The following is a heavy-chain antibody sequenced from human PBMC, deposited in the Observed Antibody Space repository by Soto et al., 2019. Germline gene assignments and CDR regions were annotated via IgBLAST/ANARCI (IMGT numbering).Heavy chain of an antibody. Sequence: EVQLLESGGGLVQPGGSLRLSCAASGFTFNDYAMTWVRQAPGKGLEWVSVISGSGGSTYYADSVKGRFTISSDNAKNTRYLHMNSRRAEDTDVYYCAKDRPAAVGYIWNDFDAFDIWFQGTMVTVSS. V-gene: IGHV3-23*01. D-gene: IGHD1-20*01. CDR3: AKDRPAAVGYIWNDFDAFDI. J-gene: IGHJ3*02. CDR1: GFTFNDYA. CDR2: ISGSGGST.